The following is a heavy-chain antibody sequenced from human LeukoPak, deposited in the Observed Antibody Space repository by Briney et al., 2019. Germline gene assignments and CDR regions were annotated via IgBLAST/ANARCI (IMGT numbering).Heavy chain of an antibody. CDR2: IYYSGST. J-gene: IGHJ4*02. CDR1: GGSISNTDYY. CDR3: ARLRGNSYGYGDY. V-gene: IGHV4-39*01. D-gene: IGHD5-18*01. Sequence: SETLSLTCAVSGGSISNTDYYWGWIRQPPGKGLERIGSIYYSGSTYYNPSLKSRVTISVDTSKNQVSLKLSSVTAADTAVYYCARLRGNSYGYGDYWGQGTLVTVSS.